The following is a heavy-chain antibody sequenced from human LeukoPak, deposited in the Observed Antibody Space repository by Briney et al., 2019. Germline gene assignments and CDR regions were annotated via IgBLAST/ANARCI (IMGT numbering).Heavy chain of an antibody. V-gene: IGHV3-30*18. CDR2: LLYDGSDI. Sequence: GGSLRLSCAASGFSFSYYGVHWVRQAPGKGLEWVALLLYDGSDIYFADSVKGRFSISRDNSQKTLYLQMNSLISEDTAIYYCAKDMRPYSGDRSFLFDQWGQGTLVIVSS. J-gene: IGHJ4*02. CDR1: GFSFSYYG. CDR3: AKDMRPYSGDRSFLFDQ. D-gene: IGHD1-26*01.